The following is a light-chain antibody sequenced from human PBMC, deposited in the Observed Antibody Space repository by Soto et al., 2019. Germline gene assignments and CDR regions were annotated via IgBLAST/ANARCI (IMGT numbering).Light chain of an antibody. Sequence: EIVLTQSPGTLSLSPGERATLSCRASQSVSSSYLAWYQQKPGQAPRLLIYGASSRATGIPDGFSGSGSGTDFTLTISRLEPEDFAVYYCQQYGSSPCGFGPGTKVDIK. CDR3: QQYGSSPCG. J-gene: IGKJ3*01. V-gene: IGKV3-20*01. CDR1: QSVSSSY. CDR2: GAS.